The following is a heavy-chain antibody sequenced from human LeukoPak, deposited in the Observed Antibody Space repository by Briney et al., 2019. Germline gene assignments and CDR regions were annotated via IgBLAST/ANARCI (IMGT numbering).Heavy chain of an antibody. Sequence: SETLSLTSAVYGGSFSGYYWSWIRQPPGKGLEWIGEINHSGSTNYNPSLKSRVTISVDTSKNQFSLKLSSVTAADTAVYYCAGTRTRYYDILTGYFYWGQGTLVTVSS. CDR3: AGTRTRYYDILTGYFY. CDR2: INHSGST. CDR1: GGSFSGYY. J-gene: IGHJ4*02. D-gene: IGHD3-9*01. V-gene: IGHV4-34*01.